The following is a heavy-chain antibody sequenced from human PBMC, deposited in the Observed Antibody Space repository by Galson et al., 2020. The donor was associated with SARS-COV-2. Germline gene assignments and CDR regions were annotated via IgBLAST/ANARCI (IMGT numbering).Heavy chain of an antibody. CDR2: IKSKVLGGTT. D-gene: IGHD1-26*01. CDR3: IIEFLGWAPRTYYRDVC. V-gene: IGHV3-15*01. J-gene: IGHJ4*02. Sequence: GGSLRLSCAASGFTFSNAWMNWVRQTPGKGLEWVGRIKSKVLGGTTDYAAPVEGRFTISRDDSTSTLYLQMNSLKTEDTALYYCIIEFLGWAPRTYYRDVCWGQGTLVTVSS. CDR1: GFTFSNAW.